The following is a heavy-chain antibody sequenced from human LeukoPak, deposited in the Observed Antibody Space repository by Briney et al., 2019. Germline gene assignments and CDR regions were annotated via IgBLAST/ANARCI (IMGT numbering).Heavy chain of an antibody. CDR2: IYYSGST. V-gene: IGHV4-59*12. CDR3: ARDAQLLSYYYFDY. CDR1: GGSISSYY. J-gene: IGHJ4*02. Sequence: PSETLSLTCTVSGGSISSYYWSWIRQPPGKGLEWIGYIYYSGSTNYNPSLKSRVTISVDTSKNQFSLKLSSVTAADTAVYYCARDAQLLSYYYFDYWGQGTLVTVSS. D-gene: IGHD3-10*01.